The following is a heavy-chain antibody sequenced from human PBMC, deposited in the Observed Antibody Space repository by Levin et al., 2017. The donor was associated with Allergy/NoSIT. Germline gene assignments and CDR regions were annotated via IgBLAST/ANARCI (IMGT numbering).Heavy chain of an antibody. CDR2: ISGSGGST. Sequence: PGGSLRLSCAASGFTFSSYAMSWVRQAPGKGLEWVSAISGSGGSTYYADSVKGRFTISRDNSKNTLYLQMNSLRAEDTAVYYCAKGVEYYYDSSGYYGHYYFDYWGQGTLVTVSS. D-gene: IGHD3-22*01. V-gene: IGHV3-23*01. CDR3: AKGVEYYYDSSGYYGHYYFDY. CDR1: GFTFSSYA. J-gene: IGHJ4*02.